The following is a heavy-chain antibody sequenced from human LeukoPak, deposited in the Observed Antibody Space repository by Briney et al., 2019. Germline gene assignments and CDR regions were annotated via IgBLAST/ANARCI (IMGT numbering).Heavy chain of an antibody. CDR1: GLTVSSYS. J-gene: IGHJ4*02. V-gene: IGHV3-48*04. Sequence: GGSLRLSCVASGLTVSSYSMNWVRQVPGKGLEWVSYISSSSSTIYYADSVKGRFTISRDNAKNSLYLQMNSLRAEDTAVYYCAKDTPFGGYWGQGALVTVSS. CDR2: ISSSSSTI. CDR3: AKDTPFGGY. D-gene: IGHD3-16*01.